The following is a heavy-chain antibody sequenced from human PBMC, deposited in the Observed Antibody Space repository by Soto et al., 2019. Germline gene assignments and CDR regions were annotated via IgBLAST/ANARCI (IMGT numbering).Heavy chain of an antibody. CDR3: ATPGILTGSDAFDI. CDR1: GFTFSSYS. J-gene: IGHJ3*02. V-gene: IGHV3-21*01. Sequence: GGSLRLSCAASGFTFSSYSMNWVRQAPGKGLEWVSTISSSSSYIYYADSVKGRFTISRDNAKNSLYLQMNSLRAEDTAVYYCATPGILTGSDAFDIWGQGTMVTVSS. D-gene: IGHD3-9*01. CDR2: ISSSSSYI.